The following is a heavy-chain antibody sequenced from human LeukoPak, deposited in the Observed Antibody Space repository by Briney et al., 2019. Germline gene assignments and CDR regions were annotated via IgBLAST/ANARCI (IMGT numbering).Heavy chain of an antibody. V-gene: IGHV1-18*01. CDR2: ISAYNGNT. Sequence: GSVQVSCKAAGYTFTSYGISWVRQHPAQGLEWMGWISAYNGNTNYAQKLQGRVTMTTDTSTSTAYMELRSLRSDDTAVYYCARDLGSGWSNWYFDLWGRGTLITVSS. CDR3: ARDLGSGWSNWYFDL. CDR1: GYTFTSYG. D-gene: IGHD6-19*01. J-gene: IGHJ2*01.